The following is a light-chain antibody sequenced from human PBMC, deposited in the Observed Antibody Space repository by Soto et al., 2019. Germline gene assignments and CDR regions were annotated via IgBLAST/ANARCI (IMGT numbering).Light chain of an antibody. V-gene: IGKV1-39*01. J-gene: IGKJ3*01. Sequence: DIQMTQSLSSLSASVGDRVTITCRASQSISTFLNWYQHKPGKAPTLLIYAASSLQSGVPSRFSGSGSGTDFTLTISNLQPEDFATYYCQQSFSAPIFTFGPGTKVDIK. CDR3: QQSFSAPIFT. CDR2: AAS. CDR1: QSISTF.